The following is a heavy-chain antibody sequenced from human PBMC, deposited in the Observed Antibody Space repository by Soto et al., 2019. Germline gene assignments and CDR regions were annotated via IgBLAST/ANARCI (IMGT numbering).Heavy chain of an antibody. CDR1: GYTFTSYG. V-gene: IGHV1-18*04. D-gene: IGHD2-2*01. Sequence: ASVKVSCKASGYTFTSYGISWVRQAPGQGLEWMGWISAYNGNTNYAQKLQGRVTMTTDTSTSTAYMELRSLRSDDTAVYYCAGGDFVVLQAVTPPFYYYGMDVWGQGTTVTVSS. CDR3: AGGDFVVLQAVTPPFYYYGMDV. CDR2: ISAYNGNT. J-gene: IGHJ6*02.